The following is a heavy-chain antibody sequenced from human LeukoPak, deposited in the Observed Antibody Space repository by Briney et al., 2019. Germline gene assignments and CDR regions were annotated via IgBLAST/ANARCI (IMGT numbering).Heavy chain of an antibody. D-gene: IGHD5-24*01. J-gene: IGHJ3*02. CDR2: IHYTGST. Sequence: SETLSLTCTVSAGSISSSNDYWGWIRQPPGKGLEWIGSIHYTGSTYFSPSLQSRIAISVDTSKNQFSLRLNSVTAADTAVYYCARRNRRWLQLRSDAFDIWGQGTMVTVSS. CDR3: ARRNRRWLQLRSDAFDI. V-gene: IGHV4-39*01. CDR1: AGSISSSNDY.